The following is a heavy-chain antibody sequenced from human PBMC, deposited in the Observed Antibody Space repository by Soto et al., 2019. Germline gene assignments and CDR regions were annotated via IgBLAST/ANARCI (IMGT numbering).Heavy chain of an antibody. CDR2: INSDGSST. V-gene: IGHV3-74*01. D-gene: IGHD3-10*01. Sequence: GGSLRLSCAASGFTFSSYWMHWVRQAPGKGLVWVSRINSDGSSTSYADSVKGRFTISRDNAKNTLYLQMNSLRAEDTAVYYCARDSLLWFGELLHYYGMDVWGQGTTVTV. CDR1: GFTFSSYW. J-gene: IGHJ6*02. CDR3: ARDSLLWFGELLHYYGMDV.